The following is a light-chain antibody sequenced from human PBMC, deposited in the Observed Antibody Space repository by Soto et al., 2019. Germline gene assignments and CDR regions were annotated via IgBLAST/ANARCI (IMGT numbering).Light chain of an antibody. CDR3: QHYHSPPWT. J-gene: IGKJ1*01. CDR2: KAS. CDR1: QSIAGW. Sequence: DIQMTQSPSTLSASVGDRVAITCRASQSIAGWLAWYQQKTGQAPELLVSKASSLESGVPSRLSGSGSGTEFTLTIRSLQPDDFATYYCQHYHSPPWTFGQGTKVAIK. V-gene: IGKV1-5*03.